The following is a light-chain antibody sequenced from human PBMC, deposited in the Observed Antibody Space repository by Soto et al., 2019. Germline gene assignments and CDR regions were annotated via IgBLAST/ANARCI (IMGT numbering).Light chain of an antibody. CDR2: AAS. V-gene: IGKV1-39*01. CDR3: QQSYTTPRT. J-gene: IGKJ1*01. CDR1: QTIGKY. Sequence: DIQMTQSPSSLSASVGDRVTITCRASQTIGKYLTWCQQKPGEAPKVLIYAASSLQSGVPSRFSGSGSGTDFTLTISSLQVEDFATYYCQQSYTTPRTFGQGTKVEIK.